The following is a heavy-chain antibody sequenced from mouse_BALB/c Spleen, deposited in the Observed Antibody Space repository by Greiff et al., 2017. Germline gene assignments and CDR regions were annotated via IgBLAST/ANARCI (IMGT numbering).Heavy chain of an antibody. J-gene: IGHJ4*01. Sequence: QVQLKQSGAELARPGASVKMSCKASGYTFTSYTMHWVKQRPGQGLEWIGYINPSSGYTNYNQKFKDKATLTADKSSSTAYMQLSSLTSEDSAVYYCARSGYEGNYDAMDYWGQGTSVTVSS. D-gene: IGHD2-3*01. CDR3: ARSGYEGNYDAMDY. CDR2: INPSSGYT. V-gene: IGHV1-4*01. CDR1: GYTFTSYT.